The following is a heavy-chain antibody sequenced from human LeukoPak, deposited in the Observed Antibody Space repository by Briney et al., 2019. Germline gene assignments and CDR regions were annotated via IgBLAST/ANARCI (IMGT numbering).Heavy chain of an antibody. Sequence: ASVKVSCKASGYTFTNYDINWVRQAAGQGLEWMGWMNPNSGNTGYAQKFQGRVTMTRNTSISTAYMELRSLRSDDTAVYYCARAPNYYYMDVWGKGTTVTVSS. CDR3: ARAPNYYYMDV. CDR2: MNPNSGNT. V-gene: IGHV1-8*01. CDR1: GYTFTNYD. J-gene: IGHJ6*03.